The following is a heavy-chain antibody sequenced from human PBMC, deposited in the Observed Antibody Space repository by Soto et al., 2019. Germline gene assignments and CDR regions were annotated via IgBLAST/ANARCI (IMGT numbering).Heavy chain of an antibody. V-gene: IGHV3-23*05. J-gene: IGHJ6*02. CDR3: AVIHWSSSTNYRYYAIDV. CDR1: GFTFSAYA. CDR2: VGGSDTDK. D-gene: IGHD3-3*01. Sequence: GGSLRLSCAASGFTFSAYAMSWVRQAPGKGLQWVSGVGGSDTDKHYADSVRGRFTVSRDNSKNTLYLQMNSLRVDDTAVYYCAVIHWSSSTNYRYYAIDVWGQGTTVTVSS.